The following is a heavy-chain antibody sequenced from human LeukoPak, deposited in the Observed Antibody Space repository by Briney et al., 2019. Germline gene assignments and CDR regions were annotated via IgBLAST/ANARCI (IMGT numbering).Heavy chain of an antibody. V-gene: IGHV3-53*01. Sequence: PGGSLRLSCAASGFIVSGDFMSWVRQAPGKGLESVSVIYSDGSTYYADSVTGRFTISRDNSKNTLDLQMTGLRAEDTAVYYCARERGRGRDSPWFDYWGQGTLVTVSS. D-gene: IGHD1-26*01. CDR2: IYSDGST. CDR1: GFIVSGDF. CDR3: ARERGRGRDSPWFDY. J-gene: IGHJ4*02.